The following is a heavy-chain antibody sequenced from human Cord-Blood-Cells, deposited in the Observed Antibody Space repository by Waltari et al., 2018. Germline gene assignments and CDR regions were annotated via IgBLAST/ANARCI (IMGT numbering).Heavy chain of an antibody. D-gene: IGHD6-13*01. J-gene: IGHJ4*02. Sequence: QVTLRESGPALVKPTQTLTLTCTFPGFSLSTSGMCVSWIRQPPGTALEWLALIDWDDDKYYSTSLKTRLTISKDTSNNQVVLTMTNMDPVDTATYYCARTFRRDSSFDYWGQGTLVTVSS. CDR3: ARTFRRDSSFDY. CDR2: IDWDDDK. CDR1: GFSLSTSGMC. V-gene: IGHV2-70*01.